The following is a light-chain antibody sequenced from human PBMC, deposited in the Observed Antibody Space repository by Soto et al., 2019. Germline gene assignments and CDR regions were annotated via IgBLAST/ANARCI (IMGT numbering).Light chain of an antibody. CDR1: QVVSSA. V-gene: IGKV1D-13*01. J-gene: IGKJ5*01. CDR2: DAS. CDR3: QQFNNYPIT. Sequence: AIQLTQSPSSLSASVGDRVTITCRASQVVSSALAWYRQKPGKAPKLLIYDASSLESGVPSRFSGSGSGTDFTLTISSLQPEDFATHYCQQFNNYPITFGQGTRLEIK.